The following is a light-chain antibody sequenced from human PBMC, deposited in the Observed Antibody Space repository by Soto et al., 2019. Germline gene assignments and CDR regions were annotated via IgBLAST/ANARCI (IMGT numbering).Light chain of an antibody. CDR3: QQYGTSPGT. CDR1: QSISSY. Sequence: TPSPSSLSASVGDRVTITCRASQSISSYLNWYQQKLGQAPRLLIYGASSRATGIPDRFSGSGSGTDFTLTISRLEPEDFAVYYCQQYGTSPGTFGQGTKVDI. V-gene: IGKV3-20*01. CDR2: GAS. J-gene: IGKJ1*01.